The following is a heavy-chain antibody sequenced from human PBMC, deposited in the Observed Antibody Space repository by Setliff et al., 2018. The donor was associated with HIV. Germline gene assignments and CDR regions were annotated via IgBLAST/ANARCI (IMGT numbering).Heavy chain of an antibody. Sequence: SETLSLTCTVSGGSISSSYWSWIRQPPGKGLEWIGDIYYSGSTNYNPSLKSRVTISLDTSKTQFSLKLSSVTAADTAVYYCATEGGSYPAVYFDYWGQGTLVTVSS. CDR3: ATEGGSYPAVYFDY. V-gene: IGHV4-59*01. D-gene: IGHD1-26*01. CDR2: IYYSGST. CDR1: GGSISSSY. J-gene: IGHJ4*02.